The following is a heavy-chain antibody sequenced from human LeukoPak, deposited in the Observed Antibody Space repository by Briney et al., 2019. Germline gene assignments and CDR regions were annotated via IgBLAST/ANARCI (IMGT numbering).Heavy chain of an antibody. CDR2: INHSGST. Sequence: SETLSLTCTVSGYSISSGYYWSWIRQPPGKGLEWIGEINHSGSTNYNPSLKSRVTISVDTSKNQLSLKLSSVTAADTAVYYCARDYYYDTSGYYSNYWGQGTLVTISS. CDR3: ARDYYYDTSGYYSNY. D-gene: IGHD3-22*01. V-gene: IGHV4-38-2*02. CDR1: GYSISSGYY. J-gene: IGHJ4*02.